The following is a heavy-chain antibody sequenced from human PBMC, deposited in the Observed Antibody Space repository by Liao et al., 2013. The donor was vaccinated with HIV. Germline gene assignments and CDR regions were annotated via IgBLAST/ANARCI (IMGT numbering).Heavy chain of an antibody. Sequence: QVQLQESGPGLVKPSETLSLTCAVSGGSISSYYWSWIRQPAGKGLEWIGHVYYSGSTNYNSSLKSRVTISADTSKNQFSLKVTYVTAADTAVYYCARGGGGKGFDSWGQGILVTVSS. CDR2: VYYSGST. J-gene: IGHJ4*02. CDR3: ARGGGGKGFDS. D-gene: IGHD4-23*01. V-gene: IGHV4-59*12. CDR1: GGSISSYY.